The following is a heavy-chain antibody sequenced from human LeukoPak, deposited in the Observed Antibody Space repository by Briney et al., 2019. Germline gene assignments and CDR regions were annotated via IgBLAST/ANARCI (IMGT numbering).Heavy chain of an antibody. CDR3: ARDPVYGDYFDY. J-gene: IGHJ4*02. CDR1: GFTFSSYG. V-gene: IGHV3-30*02. Sequence: GGSLRLSCAASGFTFSSYGMHWVRQAPGKGLEWVAFIRYDGSNKYYADSVKGRFTISRDNSKNTLYLQMNSLRAEDTAVYYCARDPVYGDYFDYWGQGTLVTVSS. CDR2: IRYDGSNK. D-gene: IGHD4-17*01.